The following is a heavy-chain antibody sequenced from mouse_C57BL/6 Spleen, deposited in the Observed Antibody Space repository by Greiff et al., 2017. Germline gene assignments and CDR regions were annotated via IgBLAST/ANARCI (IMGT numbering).Heavy chain of an antibody. CDR3: AKRGYSNYRYAMDY. D-gene: IGHD2-5*01. V-gene: IGHV1-18*01. CDR2: INPNNGGT. Sequence: EVQLQQSGPELVKPGASVKIPCKASGYTFTDYNMDWVKQSHGKSLEWIGDINPNNGGTIYNQKFKGKATLTVDKSSSTAYMELRSLTSEDTAVYYGAKRGYSNYRYAMDYWGQGTSVTVSS. CDR1: GYTFTDYN. J-gene: IGHJ4*01.